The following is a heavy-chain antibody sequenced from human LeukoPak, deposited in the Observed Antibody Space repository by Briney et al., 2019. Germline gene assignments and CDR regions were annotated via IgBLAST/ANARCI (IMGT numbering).Heavy chain of an antibody. J-gene: IGHJ5*02. CDR1: GYSFTSYW. CDR3: ARRSRRFGELFDWFDP. V-gene: IGHV5-51*01. Sequence: GESLQISCQGSGYSFTSYWIGWVRQMPGKGLEWMGIIYPGDPDTRYSPSFQGQVTISADKSISTAYLQWSSLKASDTAMYYCARRSRRFGELFDWFDPWGQGTLVTVSS. D-gene: IGHD3-10*01. CDR2: IYPGDPDT.